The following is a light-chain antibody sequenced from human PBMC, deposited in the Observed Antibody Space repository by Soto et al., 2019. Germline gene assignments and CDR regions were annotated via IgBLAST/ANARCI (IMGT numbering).Light chain of an antibody. CDR3: QQYNSYSPLT. CDR2: DAS. CDR1: QSIITW. V-gene: IGKV1-5*01. Sequence: DIQMSQSPSTLYASVGDIVTITCRVSQSIITWLAWYQQKPGKAPKLLIYDASSLESGVPSRFSGSGSGTEFTLTISSLQPDDFATYYCQQYNSYSPLTFGGGTKVDIK. J-gene: IGKJ4*01.